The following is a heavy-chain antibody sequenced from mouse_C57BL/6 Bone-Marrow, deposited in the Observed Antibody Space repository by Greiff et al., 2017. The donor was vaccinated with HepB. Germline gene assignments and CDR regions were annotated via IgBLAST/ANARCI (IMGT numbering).Heavy chain of an antibody. CDR1: GFTFSSYA. CDR2: ISDGGSYT. V-gene: IGHV5-4*01. D-gene: IGHD2-2*01. Sequence: EVNVVESGGGLVKPGGSLKLSCAASGFTFSSYAMSWVRQTPEKRLEWVATISDGGSYTYYPDNVKGRFTISRDNAKNNLYLQMSHLKSEDTAMYYCARDGYDGAWFAYWGQGTLVTVSA. J-gene: IGHJ3*01. CDR3: ARDGYDGAWFAY.